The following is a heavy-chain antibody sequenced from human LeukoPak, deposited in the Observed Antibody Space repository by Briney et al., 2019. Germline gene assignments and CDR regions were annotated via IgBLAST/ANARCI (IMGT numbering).Heavy chain of an antibody. CDR3: GRPYYYGSNWFDP. CDR2: INAGNGDT. Sequence: ASVKVSCKASGYTFTSYAMHWVRQAPGQRLEWMGWINAGNGDTKYSQKFQGRVTITRDTSASTAYMELSSLRSEDTAVYYCGRPYYYGSNWFDPWGQGTLVTVSS. CDR1: GYTFTSYA. V-gene: IGHV1-3*01. J-gene: IGHJ5*02. D-gene: IGHD3-10*01.